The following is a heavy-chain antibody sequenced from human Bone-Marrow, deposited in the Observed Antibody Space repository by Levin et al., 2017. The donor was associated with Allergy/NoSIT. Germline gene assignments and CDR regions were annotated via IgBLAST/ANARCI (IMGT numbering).Heavy chain of an antibody. CDR3: ARDRRRYYYGSGSYYY. Sequence: GGSLRLSCAASGFTVSSNYMSWVRQAPGKGLEWVSVIYSGGSTYYADSVKGRFTISRDNSKNTLYLQMNSLRAEDTAVYYGARDRRRYYYGSGSYYYWGQGTLVTVSS. D-gene: IGHD3-10*01. CDR1: GFTVSSNY. J-gene: IGHJ4*02. V-gene: IGHV3-66*02. CDR2: IYSGGST.